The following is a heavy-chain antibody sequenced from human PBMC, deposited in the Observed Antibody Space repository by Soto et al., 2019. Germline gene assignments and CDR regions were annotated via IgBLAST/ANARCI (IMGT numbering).Heavy chain of an antibody. CDR1: GFTFSHYG. V-gene: IGHV3-30*18. Sequence: QVQLVESGGGVVQPGRSLRLSCAASGFTFSHYGMNWVRQAPGKGLEWVALISYDGSHKHYEDSVKGRFTISRDNSDNTLYLQMSSLTTEDTAVYYCAKCSVLGYCTGGSCYGDAFDIWGQGTMVTVSS. J-gene: IGHJ3*02. CDR2: ISYDGSHK. D-gene: IGHD2-15*01. CDR3: AKCSVLGYCTGGSCYGDAFDI.